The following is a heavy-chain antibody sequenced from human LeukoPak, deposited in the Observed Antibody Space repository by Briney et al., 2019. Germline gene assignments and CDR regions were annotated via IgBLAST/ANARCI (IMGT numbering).Heavy chain of an antibody. CDR2: IYPGDYET. CDR3: AIPPGYCGNDCSFDH. J-gene: IGHJ4*02. CDR1: GYSFSNYR. D-gene: IGHD2-21*02. Sequence: GESLKISCEGSGYSFSNYRIGWVRQMPGKGLEWMGIIYPGDYETRYSPSFQGLVTISVDKSISTAYLQWSSLKASDTAMYYCAIPPGYCGNDCSFDHWGQGTLVTVSS. V-gene: IGHV5-51*01.